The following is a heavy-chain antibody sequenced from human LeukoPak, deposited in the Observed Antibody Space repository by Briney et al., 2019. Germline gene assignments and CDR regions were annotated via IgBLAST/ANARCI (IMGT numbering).Heavy chain of an antibody. CDR2: ISYDGSNK. Sequence: PGGSLRLSCAASGFTFSSYGMHWVRQAPGKGLEWVAVISYDGSNKYYADSVKGRFTISRDNSKNTLYLQMNSLRAEDTAVYYCAKAPVPTWGKAIDYWGQGTLVTVSS. V-gene: IGHV3-30*18. CDR1: GFTFSSYG. J-gene: IGHJ4*02. CDR3: AKAPVPTWGKAIDY. D-gene: IGHD3-16*01.